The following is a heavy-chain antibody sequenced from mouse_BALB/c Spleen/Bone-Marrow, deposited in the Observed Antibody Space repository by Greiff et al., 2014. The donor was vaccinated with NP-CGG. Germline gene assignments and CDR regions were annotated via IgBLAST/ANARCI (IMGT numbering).Heavy chain of an antibody. CDR3: ARGLLRYFDV. Sequence: QVQLQQSGPGLVKPGALVKISCKASGYTFTSYDINWVKQRPGQGLEWIGWIYPGDGSTKYNEKFKGKATLTADKSSSTAYMQLSSLTSENSAVYFCARGLLRYFDVWGAGTTVTVSS. D-gene: IGHD2-3*01. V-gene: IGHV1S56*01. CDR1: GYTFTSYD. CDR2: IYPGDGST. J-gene: IGHJ1*01.